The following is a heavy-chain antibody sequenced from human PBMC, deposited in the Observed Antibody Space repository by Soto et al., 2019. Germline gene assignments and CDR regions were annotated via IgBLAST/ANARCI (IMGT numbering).Heavy chain of an antibody. CDR1: GFGFSDYA. V-gene: IGHV3-23*01. Sequence: EVQLLDSGGGWVQPGGSLRLSCVASGFGFSDYAMSWVRQAPGKGLEWVSAISAGGSDTYYADSVKGRFTVSRVNSKNPLYLQMNTLRAEDTAIYYCASVPIWCGSSSCYTEGFDSWGQGTLVTVSS. J-gene: IGHJ4*02. CDR3: ASVPIWCGSSSCYTEGFDS. D-gene: IGHD2-2*01. CDR2: ISAGGSDT.